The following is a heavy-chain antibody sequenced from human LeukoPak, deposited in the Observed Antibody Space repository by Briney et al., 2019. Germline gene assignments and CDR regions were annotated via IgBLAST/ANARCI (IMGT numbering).Heavy chain of an antibody. V-gene: IGHV4-30-2*01. CDR1: GGSISSGGYS. Sequence: SETLSLTCAVSGGSISSGGYSWSWIRQPPGXXXXXIGYIYHSGSTYYNPSLKSRVTISVDRSKNQFSLKLTSVTAADTAVYYCARGWLQFYWYFDLWGRGTLVTVSS. J-gene: IGHJ2*01. D-gene: IGHD5-24*01. CDR3: ARGWLQFYWYFDL. CDR2: IYHSGST.